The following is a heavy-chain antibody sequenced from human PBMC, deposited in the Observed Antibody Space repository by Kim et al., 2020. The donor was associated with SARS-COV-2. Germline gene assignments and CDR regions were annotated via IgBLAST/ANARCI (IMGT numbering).Heavy chain of an antibody. D-gene: IGHD2-15*01. V-gene: IGHV1-8*01. CDR1: GYTFTSYD. CDR2: MNPNSGNT. CDR3: ARYGCSGGSCYSGYYYYGMDV. Sequence: ASVKVSCKASGYTFTSYDINWVRQATGQGLEWMGWMNPNSGNTGYAQKFQGRVTMTRNTSISTAYMELSSLRSEDTAVYYCARYGCSGGSCYSGYYYYGMDVWGQGTTVTVSS. J-gene: IGHJ6*02.